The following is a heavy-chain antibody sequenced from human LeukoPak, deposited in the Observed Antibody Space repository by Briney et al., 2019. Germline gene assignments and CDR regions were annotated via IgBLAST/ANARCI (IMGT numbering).Heavy chain of an antibody. D-gene: IGHD1-1*01. V-gene: IGHV3-49*03. CDR2: IRSKAYGETA. CDR1: GFTFGDYA. J-gene: IGHJ4*02. Sequence: GSLRLSCTASGFTFGDYAMSWIRQAPGKGLEWVGFIRSKAYGETADCAASVKGRFTISRDDSKAIAYLQMNSLKTEDTAVYHCTRDRGAYNLYDYWGQGTLVTVSS. CDR3: TRDRGAYNLYDY.